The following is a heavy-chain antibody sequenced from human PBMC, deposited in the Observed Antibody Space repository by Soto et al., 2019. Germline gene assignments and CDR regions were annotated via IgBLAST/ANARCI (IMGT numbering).Heavy chain of an antibody. CDR1: GYTFTKYA. Sequence: ASVKVSCKASGYTFTKYAIHWVRQAPGQRLEWMGWIHAGNGNTEYSQKFQGRVTITRDTSASTAYLELSSLRSEDTAVYYCARDGYYGSGTYNWFDPWGQGAQVTSPQ. CDR2: IHAGNGNT. V-gene: IGHV1-3*01. J-gene: IGHJ5*02. CDR3: ARDGYYGSGTYNWFDP. D-gene: IGHD3-10*01.